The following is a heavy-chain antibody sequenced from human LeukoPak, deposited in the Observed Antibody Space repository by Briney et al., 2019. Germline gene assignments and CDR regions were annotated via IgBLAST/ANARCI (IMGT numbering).Heavy chain of an antibody. D-gene: IGHD3-22*01. CDR1: GFTFSSYA. CDR3: AKRGYYYDSSGYYYFDY. CDR2: ISGSGGST. Sequence: GGSLRLSCAAFGFTFSSYAMSWVRQAPGKGLEWVSAISGSGGSTYYADSVKGRFTISRDSSKNTLYLQMNSLRAEDTAVYYCAKRGYYYDSSGYYYFDYWGQGTLVTVSS. J-gene: IGHJ4*02. V-gene: IGHV3-23*01.